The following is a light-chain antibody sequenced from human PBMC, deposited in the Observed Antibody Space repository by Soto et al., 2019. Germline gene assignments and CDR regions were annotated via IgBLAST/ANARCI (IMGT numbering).Light chain of an antibody. V-gene: IGLV2-14*01. CDR2: EVS. Sequence: QSALTQPASVSGSPGQSITISCTGTTSDVGNYKYVSWYQQFRGKAPKLMIYEVSSRPSGVSDRFSGSKSGTSASLAISGLRSEDEADYYCAAWDDSLSVYVFGTGTKVTVL. CDR1: TSDVGNYKY. CDR3: AAWDDSLSVYV. J-gene: IGLJ1*01.